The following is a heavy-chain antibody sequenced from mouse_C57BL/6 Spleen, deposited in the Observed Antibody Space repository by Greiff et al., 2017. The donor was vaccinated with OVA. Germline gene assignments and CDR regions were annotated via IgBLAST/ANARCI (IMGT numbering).Heavy chain of an antibody. CDR3: ARDGDYYGSRNYFDY. CDR2: ISDGGSYT. J-gene: IGHJ2*01. CDR1: GFTFSSYA. V-gene: IGHV5-4*01. D-gene: IGHD1-1*01. Sequence: EVHLVESGGGLVKPGGSLKLSCAASGFTFSSYAMSWVRQTPEKRLEWVATISDGGSYTYYPDNVKGRFTISRDNAKNNLYLQMSHLKSEDTAMYYCARDGDYYGSRNYFDYWGQGTTLTVSS.